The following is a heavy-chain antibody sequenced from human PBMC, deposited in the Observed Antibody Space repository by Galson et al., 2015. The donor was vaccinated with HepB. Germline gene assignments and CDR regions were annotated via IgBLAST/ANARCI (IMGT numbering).Heavy chain of an antibody. Sequence: SVKVSCKASGYTFTSYAMNWVRQAPGQGLEWMGWINTNTGNPTYAQGFTGRFVFSLDTSVSTAYLQISSLKAEDTAVYYCARDYGYSSSWYDPAPVAFDIWGQGTMVTVSS. D-gene: IGHD6-13*01. CDR2: INTNTGNP. CDR1: GYTFTSYA. V-gene: IGHV7-4-1*02. J-gene: IGHJ3*02. CDR3: ARDYGYSSSWYDPAPVAFDI.